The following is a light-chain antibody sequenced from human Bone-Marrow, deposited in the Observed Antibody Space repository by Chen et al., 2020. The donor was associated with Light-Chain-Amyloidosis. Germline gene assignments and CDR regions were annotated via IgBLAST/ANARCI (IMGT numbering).Light chain of an antibody. V-gene: IGLV3-25*03. CDR2: RDT. CDR1: DLPTKY. J-gene: IGLJ2*01. Sequence: SYELTLPPSVSVSPGQPARTTRSGDDLPTKYAYWYQQKPGQAPVLVIHRDTERPSGISERFSGSSSGTTATLTISGVQAEDEADYHCQSADSSGTYEVIFGGGTKLTVL. CDR3: QSADSSGTYEVI.